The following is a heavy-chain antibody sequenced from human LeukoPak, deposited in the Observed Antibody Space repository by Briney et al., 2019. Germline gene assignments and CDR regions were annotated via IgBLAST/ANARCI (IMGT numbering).Heavy chain of an antibody. V-gene: IGHV4-31*03. CDR2: IYYSGST. CDR3: ARVSRGLFDY. Sequence: SETLSLTCTVSGGSISSGGYYWSWIRQHPGKGLEWIGYIYYSGSTYYNPSLKSRVTISVDTSKNQFSLKLSSVTAADTAVYYCARVSRGLFDYWGQGTLVTVSS. J-gene: IGHJ4*02. CDR1: GGSISSGGYY. D-gene: IGHD6-19*01.